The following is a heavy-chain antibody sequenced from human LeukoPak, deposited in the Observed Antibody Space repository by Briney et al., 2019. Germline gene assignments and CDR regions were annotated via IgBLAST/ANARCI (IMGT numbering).Heavy chain of an antibody. CDR1: GFTFGEYA. D-gene: IGHD4-11*01. CDR3: ARRLWFGH. V-gene: IGHV3-66*04. CDR2: IYSGGST. Sequence: TGGSLRLSCTVSGFTFGEYAMTWFRQAPGKGLEWVSVIYSGGSTYYADSVKGRFTTSRDNSKNTLYLQMNSLRAEDTAVYYCARRLWFGHWGQGTLVTVSS. J-gene: IGHJ5*02.